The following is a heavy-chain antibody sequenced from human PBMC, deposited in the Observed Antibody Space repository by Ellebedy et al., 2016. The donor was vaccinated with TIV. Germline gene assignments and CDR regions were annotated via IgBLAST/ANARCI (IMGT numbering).Heavy chain of an antibody. J-gene: IGHJ5*02. CDR1: GYSFTSYW. Sequence: GESLKISCKGSGYSFTSYWIGWVRQMPGKGLEWMGIIYPGDSDTRYSPSFQGQVTISADKSISTAYLQWSRLKASDTAMYYCARHGRDYVWGSSNWFDPWGQGTLVTVSS. CDR3: ARHGRDYVWGSSNWFDP. CDR2: IYPGDSDT. V-gene: IGHV5-51*01. D-gene: IGHD3-16*01.